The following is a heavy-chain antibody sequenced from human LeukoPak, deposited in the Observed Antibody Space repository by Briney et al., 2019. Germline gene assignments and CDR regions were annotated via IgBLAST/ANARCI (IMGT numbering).Heavy chain of an antibody. CDR3: ARDRNDFWSGTRFDY. Sequence: SVKVSCKASGGTFSSYAISWVRQAPGQGLEWMGGIIPIFGTANYAQKFQGRVTITADESTSTDYMELRSLRSEDPAMYYCARDRNDFWSGTRFDYWGQGTLVTVSS. V-gene: IGHV1-69*13. CDR1: GGTFSSYA. D-gene: IGHD3-3*01. J-gene: IGHJ4*02. CDR2: IIPIFGTA.